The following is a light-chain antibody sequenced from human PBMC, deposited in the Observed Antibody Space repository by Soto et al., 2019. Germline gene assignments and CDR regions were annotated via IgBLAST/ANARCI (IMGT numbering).Light chain of an antibody. CDR3: SLYTSENTYV. J-gene: IGLJ1*01. V-gene: IGLV2-8*01. CDR2: EVT. Sequence: QSALTQPPSASGSLGQSVTISCTGTSSDVGAYNYVSWYQQHPGRAPKLMIYEVTRRPSGVPDRFSGSKSGNTASLIISGLQAADEADYYCSLYTSENTYVFGTGTKV. CDR1: SSDVGAYNY.